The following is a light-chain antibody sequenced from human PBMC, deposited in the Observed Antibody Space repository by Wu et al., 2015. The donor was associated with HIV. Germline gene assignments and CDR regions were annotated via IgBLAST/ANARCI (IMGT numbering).Light chain of an antibody. V-gene: IGKV3-11*01. CDR2: DAS. J-gene: IGKJ3*01. CDR3: QQRFEWPLT. Sequence: EIMLTQSPATLSLSPGERATLSCRASQSVSSFLVWYQQKLGQAPRLLIYDASNRATGIPARFRGSGSGTDFTLTISSLEPEDFAVYYCQQRFEWPLTFGPGTKVDIK. CDR1: QSVSSF.